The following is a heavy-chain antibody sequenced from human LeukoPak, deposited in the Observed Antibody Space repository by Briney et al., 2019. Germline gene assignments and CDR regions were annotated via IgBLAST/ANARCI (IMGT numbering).Heavy chain of an antibody. CDR2: INHSGSS. V-gene: IGHV4-34*01. D-gene: IGHD6-13*01. CDR3: ARDSAAGMFDY. J-gene: IGHJ4*02. CDR1: GGSFSGYY. Sequence: PSETLSLTCAVYGGSFSGYYWSWIRQPPGKGLEWIGEINHSGSSNYNPSLKSRVTISVDTSKNQFSLKLRSVTAADTAVYYCARDSAAGMFDYWGQGTLVTVSS.